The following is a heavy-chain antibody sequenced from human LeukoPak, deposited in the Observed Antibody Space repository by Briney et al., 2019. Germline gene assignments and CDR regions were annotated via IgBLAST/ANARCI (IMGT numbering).Heavy chain of an antibody. V-gene: IGHV4-34*01. CDR2: INHSGST. D-gene: IGHD3/OR15-3a*01. J-gene: IGHJ5*02. CDR3: AGQAWTAWFDP. CDR1: GGSFSGYY. Sequence: SETLSLTCAVYGGSFSGYYWSWIRQPPGKGLEWIGEINHSGSTNYNPSLKSRVTISVDTSKNQFSLKLSSVTAADTAVYYCAGQAWTAWFDPWGQGTLVTVSS.